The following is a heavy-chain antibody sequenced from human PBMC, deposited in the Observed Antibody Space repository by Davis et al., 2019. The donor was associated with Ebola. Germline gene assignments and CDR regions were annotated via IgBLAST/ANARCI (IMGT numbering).Heavy chain of an antibody. J-gene: IGHJ6*01. Sequence: SVKVSCKASGYTFTNYDINWVRQAPGQGLEWMGGIILIFGTANYAQKFQGRVTITADESTSTAYMELSSLHQGPIGLPPGTLLQEHLWG. CDR1: GYTFTNYD. CDR3: TLLQEHL. CDR2: IILIFGTA. V-gene: IGHV1-69*13.